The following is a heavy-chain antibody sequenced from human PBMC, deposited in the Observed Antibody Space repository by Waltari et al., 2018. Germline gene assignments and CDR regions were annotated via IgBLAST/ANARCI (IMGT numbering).Heavy chain of an antibody. J-gene: IGHJ4*02. CDR3: VRECWEPTAPDS. D-gene: IGHD1-26*01. CDR1: GFTFSSCW. CDR2: INGDGTSV. V-gene: IGHV3-74*01. Sequence: EVHLVESGGGLVQSGGSLRLSCAASGFTFSSCWMHWVRQAPGKGLGWVSCINGDGTSVSYADSVKGRFTIFRDNAKNTVSLQMNRLSAEDSARYCCVRECWEPTAPDSWGQGALVTVSS.